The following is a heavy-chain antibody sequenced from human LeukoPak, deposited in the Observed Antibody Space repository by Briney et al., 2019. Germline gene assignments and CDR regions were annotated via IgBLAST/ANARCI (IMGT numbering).Heavy chain of an antibody. Sequence: PSETLSLTCTVSGGSISSSGFYWAWIRQPPGKGLEWIGSVYQSGTTYNNPSLTSRVTISIDASRTQFSLNLSSVTAADTAVYYCARDRVFDFWSGKMGWFDPWGRGTLVTVSS. CDR3: ARDRVFDFWSGKMGWFDP. J-gene: IGHJ5*02. CDR2: VYQSGTT. CDR1: GGSISSSGFY. V-gene: IGHV4-39*07. D-gene: IGHD3-3*01.